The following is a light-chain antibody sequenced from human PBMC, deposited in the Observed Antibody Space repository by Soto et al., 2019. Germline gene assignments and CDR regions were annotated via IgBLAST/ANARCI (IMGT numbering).Light chain of an antibody. V-gene: IGKV1-13*02. CDR1: QGISSA. Sequence: AIQLTQSPSSLSASVGDRVTITCRASQGISSALAWYQQKPGKAPKLLIYDASSLESGVTSRFSGSGSRTDFTLTISSLQPEDFATYYCQQFNSYPLMYTFGQGTKLEIK. CDR3: QQFNSYPLMYT. CDR2: DAS. J-gene: IGKJ2*01.